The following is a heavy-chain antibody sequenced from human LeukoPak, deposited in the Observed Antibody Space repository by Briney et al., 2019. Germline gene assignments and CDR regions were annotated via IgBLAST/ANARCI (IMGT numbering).Heavy chain of an antibody. CDR3: AKLSRYQLLWLYFDY. D-gene: IGHD2-2*01. Sequence: SGGSLRLSCAASGFTFSSYAMSWVRQAPGKGLEWVSAISGSGGSTYYADSVKGRFTIPRDNSKNTLYLQMNSLRAEDTAVYYCAKLSRYQLLWLYFDYWGQGTLVTVSS. CDR2: ISGSGGST. CDR1: GFTFSSYA. V-gene: IGHV3-23*01. J-gene: IGHJ4*02.